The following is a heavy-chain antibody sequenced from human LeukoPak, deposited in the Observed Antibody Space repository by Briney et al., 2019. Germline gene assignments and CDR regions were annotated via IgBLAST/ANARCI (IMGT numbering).Heavy chain of an antibody. CDR2: IHPEGNEK. V-gene: IGHV3-7*04. CDR3: ARGDDFSGDY. J-gene: IGHJ4*02. D-gene: IGHD3/OR15-3a*01. CDR1: GFTFSNYW. Sequence: PGGSLRLSCAASGFTFSNYWMSRVRQAPGKGLEWVANIHPEGNEKYHVDSVKGRYTISRDNAKNFLHLQMDSLRVEDTAVYYCARGDDFSGDYWGQGTLVTVSS.